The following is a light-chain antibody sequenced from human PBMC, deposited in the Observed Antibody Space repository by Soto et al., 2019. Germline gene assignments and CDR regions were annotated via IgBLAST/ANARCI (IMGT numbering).Light chain of an antibody. CDR3: AAWDDSLNVVI. V-gene: IGLV1-44*01. CDR1: SSNIGSNT. CDR2: SDN. J-gene: IGLJ2*01. Sequence: QSVLTQPPSASGTPGQRVTISCSGSSSNIGSNTVNWYQELPGTAPKLLIYSDNQRPSGVPDRFSGSKSGTSASLAISGLQSEDEAEYYCAAWDDSLNVVIFAGGTKGTVL.